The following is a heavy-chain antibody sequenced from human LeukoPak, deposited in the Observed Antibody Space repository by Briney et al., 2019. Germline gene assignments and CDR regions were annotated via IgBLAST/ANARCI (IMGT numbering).Heavy chain of an antibody. CDR3: ARDQRAGTPNYYFDY. V-gene: IGHV1-46*01. J-gene: IGHJ4*02. D-gene: IGHD5-24*01. CDR2: INPSDGST. CDR1: GYTFSNYY. Sequence: GASVKVSCKASGYTFSNYYIHWVRQAPGQGPEWMGTINPSDGSTHYAQKFQGRVSLTRDKSTNTVSMELSSLRTEDTAVNYCARDQRAGTPNYYFDYWGQGTLVTVSS.